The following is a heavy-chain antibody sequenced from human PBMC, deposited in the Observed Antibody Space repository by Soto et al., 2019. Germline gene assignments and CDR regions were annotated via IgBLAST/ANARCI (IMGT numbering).Heavy chain of an antibody. CDR3: AREEVVPAAAYYYYGMDV. Sequence: ESGGGVVQPGRSLRLSCAASGFTFSSYGMHWVRQAPGKGLAWVAVIWYDGSNKYYADSVKGRFTISRDNSKNTLYLQMNSLRAEDTAVYYCAREEVVPAAAYYYYGMDVWGQGTTVTVSS. D-gene: IGHD2-2*01. V-gene: IGHV3-33*01. CDR1: GFTFSSYG. J-gene: IGHJ6*02. CDR2: IWYDGSNK.